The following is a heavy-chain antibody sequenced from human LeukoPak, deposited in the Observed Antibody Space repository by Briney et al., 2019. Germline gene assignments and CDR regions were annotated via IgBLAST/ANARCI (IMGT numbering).Heavy chain of an antibody. Sequence: GGSLRLSCGASGFTFSGYAMGWGRQAPGKGVEWVSAISDSGGSTYYADSVKRRFTISRDNSKSTLFLQMNSLRADDTAVYYCAKGGYCSSTTCSNTPLDYWGQGTLVTVSP. V-gene: IGHV3-23*01. CDR3: AKGGYCSSTTCSNTPLDY. J-gene: IGHJ4*02. CDR2: ISDSGGST. CDR1: GFTFSGYA. D-gene: IGHD2-2*01.